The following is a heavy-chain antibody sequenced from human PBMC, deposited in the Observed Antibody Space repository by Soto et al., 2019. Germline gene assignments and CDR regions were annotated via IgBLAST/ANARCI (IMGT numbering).Heavy chain of an antibody. V-gene: IGHV3-30-3*01. Sequence: QVQLVESGGGVVQPGRSLRLSYAASGFTFSSYAMHWVRQAPGKGLEWVAVISYDGSNKYYADSVKGRFTISRDNSKNTLYLQMNSLRAEDTAVYYCARDDGGHGYGMDAWGQGTTVTVSS. CDR3: ARDDGGHGYGMDA. D-gene: IGHD4-17*01. CDR2: ISYDGSNK. J-gene: IGHJ6*02. CDR1: GFTFSSYA.